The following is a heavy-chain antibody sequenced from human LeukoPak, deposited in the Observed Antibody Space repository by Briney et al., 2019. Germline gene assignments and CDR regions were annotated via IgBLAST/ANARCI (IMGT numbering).Heavy chain of an antibody. Sequence: GGFLRLSCAASGFTFNNAWMSWVRQAPGKGLEWVGRIKSKTDGGTTDYAAPVKGRFTISRDDSKNTLYLQMDSLKTEDTAVYYCTTLSLLYSTSWHRLYFDYWGQGTLVTVSS. CDR1: GFTFNNAW. CDR3: TTLSLLYSTSWHRLYFDY. CDR2: IKSKTDGGTT. V-gene: IGHV3-15*01. D-gene: IGHD6-13*01. J-gene: IGHJ4*02.